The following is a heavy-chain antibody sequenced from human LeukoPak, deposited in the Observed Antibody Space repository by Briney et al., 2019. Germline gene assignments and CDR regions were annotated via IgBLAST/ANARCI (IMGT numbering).Heavy chain of an antibody. CDR1: GGTFSIYA. D-gene: IGHD2-2*01. V-gene: IGHV1-69*13. CDR3: ARGVVPYYYGMDV. CDR2: IIPIFGTA. Sequence: SVNVSFKASGGTFSIYAISWVRQAPGQGLEWMGGIIPIFGTANYAQKFQGRVTITADESTSTAYMELSSLRSEDTAVYYCARGVVPYYYGMDVWGQGTTVTVSS. J-gene: IGHJ6*02.